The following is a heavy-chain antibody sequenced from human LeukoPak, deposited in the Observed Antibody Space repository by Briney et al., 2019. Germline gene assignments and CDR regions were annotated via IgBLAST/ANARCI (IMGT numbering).Heavy chain of an antibody. CDR3: AGSPIGYGMDV. V-gene: IGHV4-4*02. J-gene: IGHJ6*02. CDR1: GGSISNENW. CDR2: IYHSGST. Sequence: PSETLSLTCAVSGGSISNENWWGWVRRPPGKGLERIGEIYHSGSTNYIPSLKSRVTISVDKSKNQFSLKLTSVTAADTAVYYCAGSPIGYGMDVWGQGTTVTVSS.